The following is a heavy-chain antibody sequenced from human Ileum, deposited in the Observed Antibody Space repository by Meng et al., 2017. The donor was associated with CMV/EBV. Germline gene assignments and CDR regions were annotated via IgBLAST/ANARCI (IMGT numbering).Heavy chain of an antibody. Sequence: QADRRESGPGLVKPSETLSLNCTVSSASISPYYWNWIRQPAGKGLEWIGRIYTGGPTDYNPSLKSRVTMSVDTSKNQFFLNLSSVTAADTAVYYCARGQTVRGFEYWGLGILVTVSS. CDR3: ARGQTVRGFEY. V-gene: IGHV4-4*07. CDR1: SASISPYY. D-gene: IGHD3-10*01. J-gene: IGHJ4*02. CDR2: IYTGGPT.